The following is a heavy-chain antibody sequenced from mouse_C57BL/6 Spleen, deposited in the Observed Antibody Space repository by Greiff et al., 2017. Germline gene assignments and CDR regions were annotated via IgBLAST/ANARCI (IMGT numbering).Heavy chain of an antibody. CDR3: ARGLSTMVTTGFAY. CDR2: IYPGSGST. V-gene: IGHV1-55*01. D-gene: IGHD2-2*01. CDR1: GYTFTSYW. J-gene: IGHJ3*01. Sequence: QVHVKQPGAELVKPGASVKMSCKASGYTFTSYWITWVKQRPGQGLEWIGDIYPGSGSTNYNEKFKSKATLTVDTSSSTAYMQLSSLTSEDSAVYYCARGLSTMVTTGFAYWGQGTLVTVSA.